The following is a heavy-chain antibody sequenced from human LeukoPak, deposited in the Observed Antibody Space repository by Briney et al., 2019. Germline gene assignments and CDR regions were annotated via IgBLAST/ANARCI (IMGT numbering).Heavy chain of an antibody. Sequence: PGGSLRLSCAASGFTFDDYGMSWVRQAPGKGLEWVSAISGSGGSTYYADSVKGRFTISRDNSKNTLYLQMNSLRAEDTAVYYCAKVNDSSGYPDYWGQGTLVTVSS. CDR2: ISGSGGST. CDR1: GFTFDDYG. J-gene: IGHJ4*02. D-gene: IGHD3-22*01. CDR3: AKVNDSSGYPDY. V-gene: IGHV3-23*01.